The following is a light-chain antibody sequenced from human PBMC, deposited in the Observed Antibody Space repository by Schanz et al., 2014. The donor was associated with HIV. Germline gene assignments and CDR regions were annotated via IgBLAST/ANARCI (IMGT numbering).Light chain of an antibody. CDR2: GNK. V-gene: IGLV1-40*01. CDR1: RSNLGAGYD. J-gene: IGLJ3*02. CDR3: QSYDSSLRASV. Sequence: QSVLAQPPSVSGALGQRVTISCTGSRSNLGAGYDVHWYQQLPGTAPKLVIYGNKNRPSGVPDRFSGSRSDTSASLTITGLQADDEADYYCQSYDSSLRASVFGGGTKLTVL.